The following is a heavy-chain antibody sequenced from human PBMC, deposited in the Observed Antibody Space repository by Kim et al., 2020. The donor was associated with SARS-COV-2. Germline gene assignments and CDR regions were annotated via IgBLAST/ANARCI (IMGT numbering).Heavy chain of an antibody. J-gene: IGHJ4*02. CDR3: VRGGSGYSPFDY. D-gene: IGHD3-3*01. V-gene: IGHV1-18*01. CDR2: T. Sequence: TKYAQKLQGKVTLTTATSTTTAYMELRSLRSDDPAVYYCVRGGSGYSPFDYWGQGTLVTVSS.